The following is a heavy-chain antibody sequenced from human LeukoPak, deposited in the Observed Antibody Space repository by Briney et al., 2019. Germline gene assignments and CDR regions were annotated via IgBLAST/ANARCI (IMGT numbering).Heavy chain of an antibody. J-gene: IGHJ4*02. Sequence: KSGVSLRLSCAASGFTFSSYSLTWVRQAPGKGLEWVSSITTGGDDLYYSDSVKGRFTISRDNAKNSLFLQMNNLRAEDTAVYYCATDGYSGSRRFDYWGQGTLVTVSS. CDR2: ITTGGDDL. CDR1: GFTFSSYS. V-gene: IGHV3-21*01. D-gene: IGHD1-26*01. CDR3: ATDGYSGSRRFDY.